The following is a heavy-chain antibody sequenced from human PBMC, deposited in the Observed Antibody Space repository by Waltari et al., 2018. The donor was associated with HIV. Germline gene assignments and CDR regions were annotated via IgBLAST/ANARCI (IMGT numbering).Heavy chain of an antibody. D-gene: IGHD2-21*02. CDR1: GGSFNNFY. V-gene: IGHV4-59*01. J-gene: IGHJ6*02. CDR2: IFSSGRT. CDR3: AREIRRPLTASRGGYGLDV. Sequence: QVQLQESGPGLVKPSETLSLTCSVSGGSFNNFYWSWFRQPPGKGLECIGDIFSSGRTNNNPSLKSRVTRSVDTSKKQLSLKVSSVTAADTAIYYCAREIRRPLTASRGGYGLDVWGQGTTVTVSS.